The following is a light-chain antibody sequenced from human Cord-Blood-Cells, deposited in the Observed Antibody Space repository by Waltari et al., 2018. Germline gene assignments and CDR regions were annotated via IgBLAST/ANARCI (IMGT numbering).Light chain of an antibody. J-gene: IGKJ2*01. CDR2: DVS. V-gene: IGKV3-11*01. Sequence: EIVLTQSPATLSLSPGERATLSFRASQSVSSYLAWYQQKPGQAPRLLIYDVSNSATGIPARFSGSGSGTDFTLTISSLEPEDFAVYYCQQRSNWPPYTFGQGTKLEIK. CDR3: QQRSNWPPYT. CDR1: QSVSSY.